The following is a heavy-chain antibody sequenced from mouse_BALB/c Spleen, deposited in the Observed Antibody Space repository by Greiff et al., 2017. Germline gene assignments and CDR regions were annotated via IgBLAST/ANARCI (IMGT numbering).Heavy chain of an antibody. CDR1: GFTFSSYY. Sequence: DVKLVESGGGLVKLGGSLKLSCAASGFTFSSYYMSWVRQTPEKRLELVAAINSNGGSTYYPDTVKGRFTISRDNTKNTLYLQMSSLKSEDTALYYCAGDGPGALDYWGQGTTVTVSS. CDR3: AGDGPGALDY. D-gene: IGHD2-3*01. V-gene: IGHV5-6-2*01. J-gene: IGHJ4*01. CDR2: INSNGGST.